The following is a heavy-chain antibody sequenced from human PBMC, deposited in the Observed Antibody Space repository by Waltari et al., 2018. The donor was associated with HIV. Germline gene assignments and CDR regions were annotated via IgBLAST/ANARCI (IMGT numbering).Heavy chain of an antibody. Sequence: QVQLQESGPGLVKPSETLSLTCTVSGGSLSTYFWSWIRQPPGKGLEWIGYIFYSGTTNYNPSLKSRVSISVDTSKNQFSLKLSSVTAADTAVYYCARSRAAAGLDYWGQGALVTVSS. D-gene: IGHD6-13*01. CDR2: IFYSGTT. CDR1: GGSLSTYF. CDR3: ARSRAAAGLDY. J-gene: IGHJ4*02. V-gene: IGHV4-59*01.